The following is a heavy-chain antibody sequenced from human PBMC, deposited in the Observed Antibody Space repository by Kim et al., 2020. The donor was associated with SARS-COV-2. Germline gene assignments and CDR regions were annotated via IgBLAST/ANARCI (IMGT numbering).Heavy chain of an antibody. CDR3: GVARSGYYGDGFDY. J-gene: IGHJ4*02. V-gene: IGHV3-11*04. D-gene: IGHD3-3*01. Sequence: GGSVKGRFTISRDNAKNPLYLQMNSLRAEDTAVYYCGVARSGYYGDGFDYWGQGTLVTGSS.